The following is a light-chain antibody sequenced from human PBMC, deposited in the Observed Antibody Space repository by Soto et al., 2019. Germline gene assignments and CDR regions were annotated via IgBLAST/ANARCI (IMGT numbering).Light chain of an antibody. Sequence: QSALTQPASVSGSPGQSITISCTGTSSDVGGYNYVSWYQQHPGKAPKLMIYDVSNRPSGVSNRFSGSKSGNTASLTISGLQAEDEADYYCSPYTSSSTPHYVFGTATKVTVL. V-gene: IGLV2-14*01. CDR3: SPYTSSSTPHYV. CDR1: SSDVGGYNY. CDR2: DVS. J-gene: IGLJ1*01.